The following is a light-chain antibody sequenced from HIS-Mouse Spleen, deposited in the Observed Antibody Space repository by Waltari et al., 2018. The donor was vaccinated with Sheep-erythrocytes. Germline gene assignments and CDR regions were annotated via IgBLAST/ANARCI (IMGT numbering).Light chain of an antibody. V-gene: IGLV3-21*02. CDR1: NIGSKS. CDR2: DDS. CDR3: QVWDSSSDPVV. J-gene: IGLJ2*01. Sequence: SYVLTQPPSVSVAPGQTARITCGGNNIGSKSVHWYQQKPGQAPVLVVDDDSDRPSGYPERCYGSNSGSTATLTISRVEAGDEADYDCQVWDSSSDPVVFGGGTKLTVL.